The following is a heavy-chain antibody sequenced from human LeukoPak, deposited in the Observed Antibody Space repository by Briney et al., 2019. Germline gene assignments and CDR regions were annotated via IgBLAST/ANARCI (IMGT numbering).Heavy chain of an antibody. V-gene: IGHV1-3*01. CDR2: INAGNGNT. D-gene: IGHD1-26*01. CDR1: GYTFTSYA. Sequence: ASVKVSCKASGYTFTSYAMHWVRQAPGQRLEWMGWINAGNGNTKYSQKLQGRVTMTTDTSTSTAYMELRSLRSDDTAVYYCARDVGLDGSYYEYFQHWGQGTLVTVSS. CDR3: ARDVGLDGSYYEYFQH. J-gene: IGHJ1*01.